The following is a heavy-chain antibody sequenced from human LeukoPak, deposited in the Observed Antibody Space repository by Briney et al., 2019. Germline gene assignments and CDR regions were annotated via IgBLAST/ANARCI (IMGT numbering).Heavy chain of an antibody. D-gene: IGHD3-10*01. V-gene: IGHV1-18*01. CDR2: ISAYNGNT. J-gene: IGHJ5*02. CDR1: GYTFTSYG. Sequence: ASVKVSCKASGYTFTSYGISWVRQAPGQGREWMGWISAYNGNTNYAQKLQGRVTMTTDTSTSTAYMELRSLRSDDTAVYYCAREDGSGSRNWFDPWGQGTLVTVSS. CDR3: AREDGSGSRNWFDP.